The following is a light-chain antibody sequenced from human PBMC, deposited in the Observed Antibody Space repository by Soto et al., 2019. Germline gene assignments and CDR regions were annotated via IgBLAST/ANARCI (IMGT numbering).Light chain of an antibody. V-gene: IGLV2-14*01. Sequence: QSALTQPASVSGSPGQSIAISCPGTSRDVGGYNYVSWYQHHPGKAPKLMIYEVSNRPSGVSNRFSGSKSGNTASLTISGLQAEDEADYHCSSFTSSSTYVFGTGTKLTVL. CDR2: EVS. CDR1: SRDVGGYNY. J-gene: IGLJ1*01. CDR3: SSFTSSSTYV.